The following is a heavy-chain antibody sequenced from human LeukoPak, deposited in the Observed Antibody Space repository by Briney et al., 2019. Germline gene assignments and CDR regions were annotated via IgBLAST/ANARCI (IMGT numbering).Heavy chain of an antibody. D-gene: IGHD3-22*01. CDR3: AKDSSSYDWGYMDV. V-gene: IGHV3-23*01. Sequence: PGGSLRLSCAASGFTFSTYAMSWVRQAPGKGLEWVSLIGGSDGRTRYADSVKGRFTISRDSSKNTLYLEMNSLRAEDTAVYYCAKDSSSYDWGYMDVWGKGTTVTIPS. CDR1: GFTFSTYA. J-gene: IGHJ6*03. CDR2: IGGSDGRT.